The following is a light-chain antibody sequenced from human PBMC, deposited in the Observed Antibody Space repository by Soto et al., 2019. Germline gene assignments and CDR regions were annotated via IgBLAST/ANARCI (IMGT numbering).Light chain of an antibody. Sequence: DSQMAQSPSSLSASVGDRVTITCQASHDITSYLNWYQHKPGKAPKLLIYDASILEAGVPSRFSGSGSGTDFTFTISSLQPEDVATYYCQKCDYRPIFGPGTTVDFK. CDR1: HDITSY. J-gene: IGKJ3*01. V-gene: IGKV1-33*01. CDR2: DAS. CDR3: QKCDYRPI.